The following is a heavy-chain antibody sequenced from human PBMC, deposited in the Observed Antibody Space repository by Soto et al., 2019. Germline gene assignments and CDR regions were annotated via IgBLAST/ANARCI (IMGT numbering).Heavy chain of an antibody. Sequence: QVQLVESGGGVVQPGRSLRLSCAASGFIFSDHGMHWVRQAPGKGLEWVAVIWSDGSNDNYPDSVKGRFTISRDNSKNTVALQMNSLRVEDTAVYYCARESTWSGTNAFDIWGHGTMVTASS. CDR1: GFIFSDHG. V-gene: IGHV3-33*01. CDR3: ARESTWSGTNAFDI. J-gene: IGHJ3*02. D-gene: IGHD3-3*01. CDR2: IWSDGSND.